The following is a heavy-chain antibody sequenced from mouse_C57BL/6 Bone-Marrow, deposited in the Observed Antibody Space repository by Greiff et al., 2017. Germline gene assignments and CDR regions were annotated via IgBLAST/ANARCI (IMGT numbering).Heavy chain of an antibody. J-gene: IGHJ2*01. Sequence: QVQLQQSGPELVKPGASVKISCKASGYAFSSSWMNWVKQRPGKGLEWIGRIYPGDGDTNYNGKFKGKATLTADKSSSTAYMQLSSLTSEDSAVYFCARLRKGYWGQGTTLTGSS. CDR3: ARLRKGY. CDR1: GYAFSSSW. CDR2: IYPGDGDT. V-gene: IGHV1-82*01.